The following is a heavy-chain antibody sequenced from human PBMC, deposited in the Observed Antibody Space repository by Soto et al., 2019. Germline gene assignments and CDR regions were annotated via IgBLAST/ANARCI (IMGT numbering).Heavy chain of an antibody. CDR2: ISYDGSNK. V-gene: IGHV3-30-3*01. CDR1: GFTFSSYA. CDR3: ARDFTVTTGGASYFDY. D-gene: IGHD4-17*01. J-gene: IGHJ4*02. Sequence: QVQLVESGGGVVQPGRSLRLSCAASGFTFSSYAMHWVRQAPGKGLEWVTVISYDGSNKYYADAVKGRFTISRDNSKNTLDLQMNSLRAEDTAVYYCARDFTVTTGGASYFDYWGQGTLVTVSS.